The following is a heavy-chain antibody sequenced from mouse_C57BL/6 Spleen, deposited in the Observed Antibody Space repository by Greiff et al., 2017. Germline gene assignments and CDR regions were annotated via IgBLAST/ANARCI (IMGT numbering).Heavy chain of an antibody. V-gene: IGHV2-2*01. D-gene: IGHD3-2*02. CDR1: GFSLTSYG. CDR3: ARNRLPYYYAMDD. J-gene: IGHJ4*01. CDR2: IWSGGST. Sequence: VQLQESGPGLVQPSQSLSITCTVSGFSLTSYGVHWVRQSPGKGLEWLGVIWSGGSTDYNAAFISRLSISKDNSKSQVFFKMNSLQADDTAIYYCARNRLPYYYAMDDWGQRTSVTVSS.